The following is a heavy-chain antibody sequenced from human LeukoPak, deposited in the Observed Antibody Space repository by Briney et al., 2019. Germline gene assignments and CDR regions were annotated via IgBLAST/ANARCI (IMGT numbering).Heavy chain of an antibody. CDR3: ASAITMIAADAFDI. D-gene: IGHD3-22*01. V-gene: IGHV4-61*08. CDR2: IYYSGST. CDR1: GGSISSGGYY. Sequence: SETLSLTCTVSGGSISSGGYYWSWIRQPPGKGLEWIGDIYYSGSTNYNPSLKSRVTISVDTSKTQFSLKLRSVSAADTAVYYCASAITMIAADAFDIWGQGTMVTVYS. J-gene: IGHJ3*02.